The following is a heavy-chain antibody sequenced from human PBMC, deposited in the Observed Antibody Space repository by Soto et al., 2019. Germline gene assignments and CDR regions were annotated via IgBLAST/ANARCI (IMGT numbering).Heavy chain of an antibody. D-gene: IGHD4-17*01. J-gene: IGHJ6*02. V-gene: IGHV4-39*01. CDR1: CGSIRSSIHY. Sequence: QLQLQESGPGLVKPSETLSLTCTVSCGSIRSSIHYCVWIRQPPGKVLEWIGSIFYRGSTYYNPSIKSRLLISRDPSKNLCSLKLSSVTAADTAVYYCARCDYGYGMDVWGQGPTVTVSS. CDR2: IFYRGST. CDR3: ARCDYGYGMDV.